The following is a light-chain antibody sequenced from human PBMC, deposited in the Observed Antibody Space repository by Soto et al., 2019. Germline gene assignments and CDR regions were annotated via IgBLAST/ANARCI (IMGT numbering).Light chain of an antibody. CDR2: AAS. CDR3: LQDHKSPLT. V-gene: IGKV1-6*01. Sequence: IQMTQSPSTLPASVGDRVTITCRASQGIKNDLGWYQQKPGKAPNLLIYAASSLQSGVPSRFSGSGSGTDFTLTITSLQPEDSATYYCLQDHKSPLTFGQGTKVDIK. J-gene: IGKJ1*01. CDR1: QGIKND.